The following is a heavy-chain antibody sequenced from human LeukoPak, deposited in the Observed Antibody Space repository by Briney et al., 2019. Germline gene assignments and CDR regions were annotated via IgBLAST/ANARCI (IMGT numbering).Heavy chain of an antibody. V-gene: IGHV3-7*01. CDR1: GFTFSSYS. CDR3: AELGITMIGGV. Sequence: PGGSLRLSCAASGFTFSSYSMNWVRQAPGKGLEWVANIKQDGSEKYYVDSVKGRFTISRDNAENSLYLQMDSLRVEDTAVYYCAELGITMIGGVWGKGTTVTISS. CDR2: IKQDGSEK. D-gene: IGHD3-10*02. J-gene: IGHJ6*04.